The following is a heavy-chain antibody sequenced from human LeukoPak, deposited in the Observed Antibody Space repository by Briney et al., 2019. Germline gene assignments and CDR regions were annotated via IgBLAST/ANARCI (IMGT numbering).Heavy chain of an antibody. Sequence: GGSLRLSCAASGFTFNTYNMNWVRQAPGKGLEWVSTISSSSSYMYYADSVRGRFTISRDNAKSSLFLQMNNLRAEDTAVYYCARASGGDRGYDLYYFDYWGQGSLVTVSS. V-gene: IGHV3-21*01. CDR3: ARASGGDRGYDLYYFDY. CDR2: ISSSSSYM. D-gene: IGHD5-12*01. CDR1: GFTFNTYN. J-gene: IGHJ4*02.